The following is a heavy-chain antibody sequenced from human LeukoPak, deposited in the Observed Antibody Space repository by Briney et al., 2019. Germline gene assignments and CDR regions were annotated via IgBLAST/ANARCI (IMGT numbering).Heavy chain of an antibody. CDR1: GYTFTGYY. V-gene: IGHV1-2*02. J-gene: IGHJ5*02. D-gene: IGHD2-15*01. CDR3: ARYKWIGYCSGGDCYADNWFDP. CDR2: INPNSGGT. Sequence: VASVKVSCKASGYTFTGYYIHWVRQAPGQGLEWMGWINPNSGGTSYAQKFQGRVTMTRDTSISTAYMELSSLRSDDTAVYYCARYKWIGYCSGGDCYADNWFDPWGQGTLVTVSS.